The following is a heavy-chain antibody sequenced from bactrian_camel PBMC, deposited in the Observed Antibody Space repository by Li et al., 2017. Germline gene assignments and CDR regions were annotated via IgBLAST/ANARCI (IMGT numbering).Heavy chain of an antibody. D-gene: IGHD3*01. CDR3: AHVTNGEARLCHTMDWGQYQS. V-gene: IGHV3S53*01. CDR1: KDIYSDNT. J-gene: IGHJ4*01. CDR2: IRNDGLT. Sequence: HVQLVESGGGSVQAGGSLRLSCTASKDIYSDNTLGWFRQAPGKEREGVAVIRNDGLTTYADSVKGRFTISQGNATNTMYLQMNDLKPEDTASYYCAHVTNGEARLCHTMDWGQYQSWGQGTQVTVS.